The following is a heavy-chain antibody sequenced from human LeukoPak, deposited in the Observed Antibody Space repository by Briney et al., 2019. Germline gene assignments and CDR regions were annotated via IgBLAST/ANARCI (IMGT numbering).Heavy chain of an antibody. J-gene: IGHJ4*02. Sequence: GGSLRLSCAASGFTVSINYMSWVRQAPGKGLELVSVIYSGGNTYYADSVKGRFTISRDNSKNTVYLQMNSLRAEDTAVYYCARGETSSYDYWGQGTLVTVSS. D-gene: IGHD2-2*01. CDR1: GFTVSINY. V-gene: IGHV3-53*01. CDR3: ARGETSSYDY. CDR2: IYSGGNT.